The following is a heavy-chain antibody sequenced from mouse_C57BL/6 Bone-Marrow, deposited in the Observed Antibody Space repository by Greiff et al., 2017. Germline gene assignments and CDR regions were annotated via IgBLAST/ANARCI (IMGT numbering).Heavy chain of an antibody. J-gene: IGHJ4*01. Sequence: EVQLQQSGPELVKPGASVKISCKASGCTFTDYYMNWVKQSHGKSLEWIGDINPNNGGTSYNQKFKGKATLTVDKSSSTAYMELRSLTSEDSAVYYCASGYYDAMDYWGQGTSVTVSS. CDR1: GCTFTDYY. D-gene: IGHD2-2*01. CDR2: INPNNGGT. CDR3: ASGYYDAMDY. V-gene: IGHV1-26*01.